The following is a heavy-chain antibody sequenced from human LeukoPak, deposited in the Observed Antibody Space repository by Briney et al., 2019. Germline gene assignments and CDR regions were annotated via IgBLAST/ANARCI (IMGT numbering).Heavy chain of an antibody. Sequence: GGSLRLSCAASGFTFSGYWMHWVRQAPGEGLVWVSVINGDGSRTIYADSVKGRFTISRDNAKNTLYLQMASLTAEDTAVYYCSRGNYFDYWGQGALVTVSS. J-gene: IGHJ4*02. CDR1: GFTFSGYW. CDR3: SRGNYFDY. V-gene: IGHV3-74*01. CDR2: INGDGSRT.